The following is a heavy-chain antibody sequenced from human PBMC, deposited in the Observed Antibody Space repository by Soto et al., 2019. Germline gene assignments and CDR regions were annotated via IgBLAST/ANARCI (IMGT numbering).Heavy chain of an antibody. Sequence: ASVKVSCKASGYTFTGYYMHWVRQAPGQGLEWMGWINPNSGGTNYAQKFQGRVTMTRDTSISTAYMELSRLRSDDTAVYYCASAYYGGITIFGVVIDYYYYYGMDVWGQGTTVTVSS. J-gene: IGHJ6*02. D-gene: IGHD3-3*01. CDR2: INPNSGGT. V-gene: IGHV1-2*02. CDR1: GYTFTGYY. CDR3: ASAYYGGITIFGVVIDYYYYYGMDV.